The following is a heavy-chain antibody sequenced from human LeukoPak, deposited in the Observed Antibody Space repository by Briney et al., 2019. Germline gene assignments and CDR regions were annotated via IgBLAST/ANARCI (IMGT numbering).Heavy chain of an antibody. CDR2: IYHSGST. D-gene: IGHD4-17*01. CDR3: ARGRHHYGRENWGSWFDP. J-gene: IGHJ5*02. CDR1: GGSISSGGYS. Sequence: PSETLSLTCAVSGGSISSGGYSWSWIRQPPGKGLEWIVYIYHSGSTYYNPSLKSRVTISVDRSKNQFSLKLSSVTAADTAVYYCARGRHHYGRENWGSWFDPWGQGTLVTVST. V-gene: IGHV4-30-2*01.